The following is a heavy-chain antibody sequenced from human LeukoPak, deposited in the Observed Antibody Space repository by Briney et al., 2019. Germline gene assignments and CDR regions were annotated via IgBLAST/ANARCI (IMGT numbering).Heavy chain of an antibody. CDR1: GVSFSDYY. CDR2: VNHSGST. V-gene: IGHV4-34*01. D-gene: IGHD6-6*01. CDR3: ARGLGHSSSDY. J-gene: IGHJ4*02. Sequence: SETLSLTCAVYGVSFSDYYWSWIRQPPGKGLEWIGEVNHSGSTIYNPSLRSRVTISVDTSKNQFSLKLSSVTAADTAVYFCARGLGHSSSDYWGQGTLVTVSS.